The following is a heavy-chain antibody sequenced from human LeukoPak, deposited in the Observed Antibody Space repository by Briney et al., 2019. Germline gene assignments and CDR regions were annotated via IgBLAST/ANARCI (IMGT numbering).Heavy chain of an antibody. CDR1: GYSFTSYW. CDR2: IYPCDAAT. CDR3: ARHDQLRAQAYY. Sequence: GESLKISSKGFGYSFTSYWIGWVRQMSGKGLEWMGIIYPCDAATRYSPSLQGLVTLSVDKSISPAYLQWSTLKASDTAMYYCARHDQLRAQAYYWGQGTLVTVSS. J-gene: IGHJ4*02. D-gene: IGHD2-2*01. V-gene: IGHV5-51*01.